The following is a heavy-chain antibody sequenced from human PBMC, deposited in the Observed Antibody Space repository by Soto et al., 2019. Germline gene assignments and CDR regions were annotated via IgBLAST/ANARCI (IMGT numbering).Heavy chain of an antibody. Sequence: GASVKVSCKASGYTFTSYGISWVRQARGQRLEWIGWIVVGSGNTNYAQKFQERVTITRDMSTSTAYMELSSLRSEDTAVYYCAEVRFLEWSYGMDVWGQGTTVTVSS. V-gene: IGHV1-58*02. J-gene: IGHJ6*02. CDR3: AEVRFLEWSYGMDV. CDR2: IVVGSGNT. D-gene: IGHD3-3*01. CDR1: GYTFTSYG.